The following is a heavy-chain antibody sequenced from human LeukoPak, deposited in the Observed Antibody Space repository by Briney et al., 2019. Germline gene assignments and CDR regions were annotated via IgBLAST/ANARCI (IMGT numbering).Heavy chain of an antibody. CDR2: LRSNGDTA. CDR3: ARGQELDDGVFDS. J-gene: IGHJ4*02. Sequence: GGSLRLSCAASGFTFSSFAMTWVRQAPGTGLEWVSNLRSNGDTAYNADSVKGRFTISRDNSKNTVYLQMNILRVEDTAIYYCARGQELDDGVFDSWGQGTLVTVSA. CDR1: GFTFSSFA. D-gene: IGHD1-1*01. V-gene: IGHV3-23*01.